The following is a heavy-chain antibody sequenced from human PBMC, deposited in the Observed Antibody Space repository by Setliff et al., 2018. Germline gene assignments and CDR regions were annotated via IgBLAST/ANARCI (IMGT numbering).Heavy chain of an antibody. V-gene: IGHV1-69*10. CDR1: GYTFINYE. D-gene: IGHD5-12*01. Sequence: SVKVSCKASGYTFINYEINWVRQATGQGLEWMGGMNPILGIANYAQKFQGRVTITADESTSTAYMELSSLRSEDTAVYYCARGSGRRPIKNWGQGTLVTVSS. J-gene: IGHJ4*02. CDR3: ARGSGRRPIKN. CDR2: MNPILGIA.